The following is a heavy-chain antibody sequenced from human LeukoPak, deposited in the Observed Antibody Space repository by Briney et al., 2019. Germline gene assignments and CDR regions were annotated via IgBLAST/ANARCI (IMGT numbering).Heavy chain of an antibody. J-gene: IGHJ4*02. D-gene: IGHD2-15*01. Sequence: GALRLSCAASGFPFSSYAMHWVRPAPGKGLGWGAVISYDGSNKYYADSGKGRFAIYRDNSKNTLYLQMNSLRAEDTAVYYCARDLKGHCSGGSCRALDYWGQGTLVTVSS. V-gene: IGHV3-30*09. CDR2: ISYDGSNK. CDR1: GFPFSSYA. CDR3: ARDLKGHCSGGSCRALDY.